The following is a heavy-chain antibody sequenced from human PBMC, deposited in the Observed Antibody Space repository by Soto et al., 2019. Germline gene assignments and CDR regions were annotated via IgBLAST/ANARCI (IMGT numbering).Heavy chain of an antibody. D-gene: IGHD7-27*01. Sequence: QITLKESGPTLVKPTQTLTLTCTFSGFSLSTSGVGVGWIRQPPGKALEWLALIYWDDDKRHSPSLKSRLTITKDTSKNPVVLTMTNMDPVDTAPYYCAHSSNWGPFDYWGQGTLVTVSS. CDR3: AHSSNWGPFDY. CDR2: IYWDDDK. J-gene: IGHJ4*02. V-gene: IGHV2-5*02. CDR1: GFSLSTSGVG.